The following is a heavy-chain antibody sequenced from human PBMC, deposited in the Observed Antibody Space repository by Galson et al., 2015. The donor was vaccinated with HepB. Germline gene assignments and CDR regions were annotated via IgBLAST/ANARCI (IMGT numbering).Heavy chain of an antibody. CDR2: IGSNSDT. J-gene: IGHJ3*02. D-gene: IGHD6-19*01. CDR3: ARGGPRGWYDGFDI. V-gene: IGHV3-13*01. Sequence: SLRLSCAASGFIISDFDMHWVRQSPGEGLEWISTIGSNSDTYSSDSVKGRFSISREDAKNSFYLQMNSLRAGDTAVYFCARGGPRGWYDGFDIWGRGTMVTVSS. CDR1: GFIISDFD.